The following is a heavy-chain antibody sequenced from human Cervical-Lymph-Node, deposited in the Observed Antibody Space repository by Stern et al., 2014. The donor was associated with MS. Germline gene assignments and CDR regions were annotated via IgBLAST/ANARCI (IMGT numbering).Heavy chain of an antibody. Sequence: VQLVESGGGVVQPGRSLRLSCAVSGFNFSHYAMHWVRQAPGKGLEWVAAVSSEGKSKYHADSVKGRFTISRDNSKNTVYLQMNSLRDDDTAVYYCATQIWFDYWGQGTLVSVSS. CDR2: VSSEGKSK. J-gene: IGHJ4*02. V-gene: IGHV3-30*04. CDR1: GFNFSHYA. D-gene: IGHD3-16*01. CDR3: ATQIWFDY.